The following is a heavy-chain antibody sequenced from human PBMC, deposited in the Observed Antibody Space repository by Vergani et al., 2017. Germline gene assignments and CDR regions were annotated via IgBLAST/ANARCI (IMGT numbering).Heavy chain of an antibody. CDR1: GFIFQNYT. CDR2: ISNDGRHT. Sequence: VQLVESGGGWAQPGGSLRLSCATYGFIFQNYTMHWVRQTPGKGLEWVALISNDGRHTYYADSVRGRFSISRDNSKNTLYLQMNSLRTEDTANYYCRGEMDVWGKGTTVTVSS. J-gene: IGHJ6*04. CDR3: RGEMDV. V-gene: IGHV3-30*04.